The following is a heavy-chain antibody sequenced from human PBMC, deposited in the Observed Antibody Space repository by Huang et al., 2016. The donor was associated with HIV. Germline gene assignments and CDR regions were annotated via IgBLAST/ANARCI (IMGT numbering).Heavy chain of an antibody. V-gene: IGHV1-24*01. D-gene: IGHD3-9*01. CDR1: EYTLTELS. CDR3: ATGFDVFFDF. CDR2: VDPESGET. Sequence: QVQLVQSRAEVKKPGASVKVSCKVSEYTLTELSIHWVRQPPGKGLEWMGGVDPESGETSYAQKFQGRVTMTEDTSTETAFMELSGLRPEDTAVYYCATGFDVFFDFWGQGTLVTVSS. J-gene: IGHJ4*02.